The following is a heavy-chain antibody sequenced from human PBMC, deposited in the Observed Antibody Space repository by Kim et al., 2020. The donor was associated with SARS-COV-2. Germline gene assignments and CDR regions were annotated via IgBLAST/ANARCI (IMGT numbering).Heavy chain of an antibody. D-gene: IGHD3-9*01. V-gene: IGHV4-39*01. J-gene: IGHJ4*02. CDR3: AILLYYDILTGSDY. CDR2: IYYSGST. CDR1: GGSISSSSYY. Sequence: SETLSLTCTVSGGSISSSSYYWGWIRQPPGKGLEWIGSIYYSGSTYYNPSLKSRVTISVDTSKNQFSLKLSSVTAADTAVYYCAILLYYDILTGSDYWGQGTLSPSPQ.